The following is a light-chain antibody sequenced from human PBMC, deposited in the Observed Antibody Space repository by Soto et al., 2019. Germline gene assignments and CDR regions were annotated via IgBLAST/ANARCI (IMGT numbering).Light chain of an antibody. CDR3: QQYGNSPA. CDR1: QSVSSSY. CDR2: AAS. V-gene: IGKV3-20*01. Sequence: EIVLTQSPGTLSLSPGERATLSCRASQSVSSSYFAWYQQKPGQAPRLLIYAASSRATGIPDRFSGSGSGTDFALTISRLEPEDFAVYYCQQYGNSPAFGGGTKVEIK. J-gene: IGKJ4*01.